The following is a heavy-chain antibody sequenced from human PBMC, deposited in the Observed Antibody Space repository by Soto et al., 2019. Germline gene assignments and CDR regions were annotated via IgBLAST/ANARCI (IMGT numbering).Heavy chain of an antibody. CDR3: AREYTAWPLAYGLDV. CDR2: ISSRSDI. CDR1: GFTFSTYS. D-gene: IGHD2-2*02. J-gene: IGHJ6*02. Sequence: GGALRLSCVGSGFTFSTYSINWVRQAPGKGLGWVSSISSRSDIYYADSVKGRFTISRDNAKNSVSLQMNSLRAEDTAVYYCAREYTAWPLAYGLDVWGQGTTVTVSS. V-gene: IGHV3-21*01.